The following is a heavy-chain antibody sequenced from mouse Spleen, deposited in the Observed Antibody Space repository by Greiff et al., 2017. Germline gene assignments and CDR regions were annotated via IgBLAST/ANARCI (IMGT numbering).Heavy chain of an antibody. CDR1: GFTFSDFY. J-gene: IGHJ3*01. CDR3: ARDDGYYSWFAY. D-gene: IGHD2-3*01. CDR2: SRNKANDYTT. V-gene: IGHV7-1*01. Sequence: EVKLVESGGGLVQPGRSLRLSCATSGFTFSDFYMEWVRQAPGKGLEWIAASRNKANDYTTEYSASVKGRFIVSRDTSQSILYLQMNALRAEDTAIYYCARDDGYYSWFAYWGQGTLVTVSA.